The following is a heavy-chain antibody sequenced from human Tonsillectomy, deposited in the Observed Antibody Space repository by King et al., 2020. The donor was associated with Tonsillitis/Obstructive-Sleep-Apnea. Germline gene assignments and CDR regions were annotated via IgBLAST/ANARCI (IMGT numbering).Heavy chain of an antibody. D-gene: IGHD2-21*01. CDR2: FRGGGSP. CDR1: DLPFTTKA. J-gene: IGHJ4*02. V-gene: IGHV3-23*04. CDR3: AKDSPHCGGDCYYFDL. Sequence: VQLVQSGGGLVQPGGSRSSSFAASDLPFTTKALAWFPRAPGKGLNWFSGFRGGGSPSSANSVKGRFTISRDNSKNTLYLQMNSLIAGDTAVYYCAKDSPHCGGDCYYFDLWGQGTLVTVSS.